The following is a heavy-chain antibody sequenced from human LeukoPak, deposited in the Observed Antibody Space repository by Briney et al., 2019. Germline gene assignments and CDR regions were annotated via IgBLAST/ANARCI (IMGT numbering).Heavy chain of an antibody. J-gene: IGHJ4*02. V-gene: IGHV3-21*01. D-gene: IGHD3-22*01. CDR1: GFTFSSYS. CDR3: ARGLGGGYYYDSIVGYCFDY. Sequence: GGSLRLSCAASGFTFSSYSMNWVRQAPGEGLEWVSSISSSSSYIYYADSVKGRFTISRDNAKNSLYLQMNSLRAEDTAVYYCARGLGGGYYYDSIVGYCFDYWGQGTLVTVSS. CDR2: ISSSSSYI.